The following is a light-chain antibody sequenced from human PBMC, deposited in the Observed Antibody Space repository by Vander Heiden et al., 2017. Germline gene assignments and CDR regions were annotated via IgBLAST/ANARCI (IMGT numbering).Light chain of an antibody. V-gene: IGLV3-19*01. CDR1: SLRSYY. J-gene: IGLJ2*01. CDR2: GKN. Sequence: SSALTQAPAVSVALGQTVRITCQVDSLRSYYASWYQQKPGQAPVLVIYGKNNRPSGIPDRFSGSSSGNTASLTITGAQAEDEADYYCNSRDSSGNHLVFGGGTKLTVL. CDR3: NSRDSSGNHLV.